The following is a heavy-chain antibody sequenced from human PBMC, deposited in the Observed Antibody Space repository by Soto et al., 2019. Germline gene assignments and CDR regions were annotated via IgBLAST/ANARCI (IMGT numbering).Heavy chain of an antibody. CDR1: GGSISSGGYY. D-gene: IGHD3-3*01. CDR2: IYYSGST. J-gene: IGHJ6*04. CDR3: ARGRSPRSPHILRPV. V-gene: IGHV4-31*03. Sequence: SETLSLTCTVSGGSISSGGYYWSWIRQHPGKGLEWIGYIYYSGSTYYNPSLKSRVTISVDTSKNQFSLKLSSVTAADTAVYYCARGRSPRSPHILRPVWGKGTTVTVSS.